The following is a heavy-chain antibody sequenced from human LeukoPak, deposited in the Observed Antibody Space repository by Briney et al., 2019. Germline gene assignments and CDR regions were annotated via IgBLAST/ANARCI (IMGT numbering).Heavy chain of an antibody. CDR1: GYTFTGFY. CDR2: INPNSGGT. D-gene: IGHD3-22*01. CDR3: ARERIRHYYDSSGYPDY. Sequence: ASVKVSFKASGYTFTGFYMHWVRQAPGQGLEWMGWINPNSGGTNYAQKFQGRVTMTRDTSISTAYMELSRLRSDDTAVYYCARERIRHYYDSSGYPDYWGQGTLVTVSS. J-gene: IGHJ4*02. V-gene: IGHV1-2*02.